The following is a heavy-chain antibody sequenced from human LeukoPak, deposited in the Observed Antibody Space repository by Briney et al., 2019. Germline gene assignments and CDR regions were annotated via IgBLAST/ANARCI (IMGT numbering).Heavy chain of an antibody. D-gene: IGHD5-18*01. J-gene: IGHJ4*02. Sequence: SSYIYYADSVKGRFTISRDNAKDSLYLQMNSLRAEDTAVYYCARADWDTAMIDYWGQGTLVTVSS. CDR2: SSYI. CDR3: ARADWDTAMIDY. V-gene: IGHV3-21*01.